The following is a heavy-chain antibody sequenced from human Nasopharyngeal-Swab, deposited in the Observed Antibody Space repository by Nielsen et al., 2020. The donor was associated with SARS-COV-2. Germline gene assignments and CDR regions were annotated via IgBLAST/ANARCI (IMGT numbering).Heavy chain of an antibody. Sequence: LRLSCTVSGGSISSGGYYWSWIRQHPGKGLEWIGYNYYSGSTYYNPSLKSRVTISVDTSKNQFSLKLSSVTAADTAVYYCARARITMIVVVYAFDIWGQVTMVTVSS. V-gene: IGHV4-31*03. J-gene: IGHJ3*02. D-gene: IGHD3-22*01. CDR2: NYYSGST. CDR1: GGSISSGGYY. CDR3: ARARITMIVVVYAFDI.